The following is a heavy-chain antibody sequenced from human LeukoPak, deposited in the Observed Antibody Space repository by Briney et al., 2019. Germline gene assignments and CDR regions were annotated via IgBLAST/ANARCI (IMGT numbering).Heavy chain of an antibody. CDR1: GFIFSNYS. CDR2: LTGRGDSA. D-gene: IGHD1-1*01. Sequence: GGSLRLSCAASGFIFSNYSMYWVRQAPGKGLEWVSGLTGRGDSAYYADSVKGRFTISRDNSKNTLYLEMNSLRADDTAVYYCAKRGNTISFFDPWGQGTLVTVSS. CDR3: AKRGNTISFFDP. V-gene: IGHV3-23*01. J-gene: IGHJ5*02.